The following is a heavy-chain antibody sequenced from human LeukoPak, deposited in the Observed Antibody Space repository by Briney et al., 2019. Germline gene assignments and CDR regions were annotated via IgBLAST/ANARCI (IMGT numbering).Heavy chain of an antibody. CDR3: AREILTGYAFDI. CDR2: ISYDGTNK. Sequence: PGGSLRLSCAASGFTFSSYAMGWVRQAPGKGLEWVAFISYDGTNKYCADSVKGRFTISRDNSKNTLYLQMNSLRAEDTALYYCAREILTGYAFDIWGQGTMVTVSS. V-gene: IGHV3-30-3*01. CDR1: GFTFSSYA. J-gene: IGHJ3*02. D-gene: IGHD7-27*01.